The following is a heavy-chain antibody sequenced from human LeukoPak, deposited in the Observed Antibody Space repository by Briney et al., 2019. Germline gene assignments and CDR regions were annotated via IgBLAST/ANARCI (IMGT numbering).Heavy chain of an antibody. CDR2: ISYDGSNK. CDR1: GFTFSSYA. J-gene: IGHJ4*02. CDR3: ARDVERFIMITFGGVDY. V-gene: IGHV3-30-3*01. Sequence: GGSLRLSCAASGFTFSSYAMHWVRQAPGKGLEWVAVISYDGSNKYYADSVKGRFTISRDNSKNTLYLQMNSLRAEDTAVYYCARDVERFIMITFGGVDYWGQGTLVTVSS. D-gene: IGHD3-16*01.